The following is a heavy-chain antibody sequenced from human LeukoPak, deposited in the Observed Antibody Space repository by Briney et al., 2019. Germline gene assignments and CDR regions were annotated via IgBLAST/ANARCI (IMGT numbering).Heavy chain of an antibody. CDR2: IYHSGNT. Sequence: PSETLSLTCTVSGYSISTGYYRGWIRQPPGKGLEWIGSIYHSGNTYYNPSLKSRVTISVDTSKNQFSLKLSSVTAADTAVYYCARAYDYRGYFFYYYMDVWGKGTTVTVSS. D-gene: IGHD4/OR15-4a*01. CDR1: GYSISTGYY. V-gene: IGHV4-38-2*02. J-gene: IGHJ6*03. CDR3: ARAYDYRGYFFYYYMDV.